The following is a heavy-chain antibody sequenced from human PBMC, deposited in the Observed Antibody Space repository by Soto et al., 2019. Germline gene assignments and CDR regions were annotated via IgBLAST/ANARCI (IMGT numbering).Heavy chain of an antibody. CDR3: ARGDLTPFDY. V-gene: IGHV1-69*04. CDR2: ISPILGIA. D-gene: IGHD7-27*01. Sequence: SVKVSCKASGYTFTSYGISWVRQAPGQGLEWMGRISPILGIANYAQKFQGRVTITADKSASTAYMELSSLRSEDTAVYYCARGDLTPFDYWGQGTLVTVSS. J-gene: IGHJ4*02. CDR1: GYTFTSYG.